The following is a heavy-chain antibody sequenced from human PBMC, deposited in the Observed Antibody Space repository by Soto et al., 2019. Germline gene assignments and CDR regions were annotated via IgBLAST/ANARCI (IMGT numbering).Heavy chain of an antibody. Sequence: GGSLRLSCAASGFFLGSYSMNWVRPAPGKGVEWGSSVSHSSNYIYYADSVKGRFTISRDNSKNTLSLQMTALRVEDSSVYYCTKSSGGSSSVGMDYWGPGTLVTVSS. CDR1: GFFLGSYS. D-gene: IGHD6-6*01. V-gene: IGHV3-21*01. CDR3: TKSSGGSSSVGMDY. J-gene: IGHJ4*02. CDR2: VSHSSNYI.